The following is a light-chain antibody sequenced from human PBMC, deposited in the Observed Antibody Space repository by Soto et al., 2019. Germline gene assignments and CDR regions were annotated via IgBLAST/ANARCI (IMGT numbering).Light chain of an antibody. CDR1: QSVSSSY. V-gene: IGKV3-20*01. Sequence: EIVLTQSPDTLPFSPGERATLSCRAIQSVSSSYLAWYQQKPGQAPRLLIYGASSRATGIPDRFSGSGSWTDFTLTISRLVPEDFAVYYCQQYGSSPTITFSQGTRLEIK. CDR2: GAS. J-gene: IGKJ5*01. CDR3: QQYGSSPTIT.